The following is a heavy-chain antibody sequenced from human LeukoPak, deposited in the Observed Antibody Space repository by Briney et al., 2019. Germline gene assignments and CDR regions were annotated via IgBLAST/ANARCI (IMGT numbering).Heavy chain of an antibody. J-gene: IGHJ6*03. CDR3: ARSPRNCSSTSCYGPRVIYYYYMDV. Sequence: SETLSLTCAVYGGSFSGYYWSWIRQPPGKGLEWIGEINHSGSTNYNPSLKSRVTISVDTSKNQFSLKLSSVTAADTAVYYCARSPRNCSSTSCYGPRVIYYYYMDVWGKGTTVTVSS. CDR2: INHSGST. D-gene: IGHD2-2*01. CDR1: GGSFSGYY. V-gene: IGHV4-34*01.